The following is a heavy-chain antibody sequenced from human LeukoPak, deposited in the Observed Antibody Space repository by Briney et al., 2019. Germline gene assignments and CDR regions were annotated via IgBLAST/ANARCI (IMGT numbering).Heavy chain of an antibody. CDR2: ISGNGGST. J-gene: IGHJ4*02. Sequence: PGGSLRLSCAASGFTFSTYAMSWVRQAPGKGLEWVSTISGNGGSTYYADSVKGRFTISRDNSKNTLYLQMNSLRAEDTAVYYCAKDKGIYGDYEKCFDYWGQGTLVTVSS. V-gene: IGHV3-23*01. D-gene: IGHD4-17*01. CDR3: AKDKGIYGDYEKCFDY. CDR1: GFTFSTYA.